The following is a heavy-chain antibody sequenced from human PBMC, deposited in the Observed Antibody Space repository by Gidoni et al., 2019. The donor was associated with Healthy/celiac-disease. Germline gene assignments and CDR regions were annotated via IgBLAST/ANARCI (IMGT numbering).Heavy chain of an antibody. Sequence: EVQLVESGGVVVQPGGSLRLSCAASGFTFDDYTMHWVRQAPGKGLEWVSLISWDGGSTYYADSVKGRFTISRDNSKNSLYLQMNSLRTEDTALYYCAKDMRRSSLYLWRALDWGQGTLVTVSS. CDR1: GFTFDDYT. V-gene: IGHV3-43*01. D-gene: IGHD3-16*02. CDR3: AKDMRRSSLYLWRALD. CDR2: ISWDGGST. J-gene: IGHJ4*02.